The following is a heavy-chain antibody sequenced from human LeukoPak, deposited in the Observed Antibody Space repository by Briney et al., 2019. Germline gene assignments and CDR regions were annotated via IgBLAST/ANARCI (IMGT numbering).Heavy chain of an antibody. D-gene: IGHD6-13*01. V-gene: IGHV3-30-3*01. CDR3: ARDRGSSWYFGFDP. Sequence: GGSLRLSCAASGFTFSSYAMHWVRQAPGKGLEWVAVISYDGSNKYYADSVKGRFTISRDNSKNTLYLQMNSLRAEDTAVYYCARDRGSSWYFGFDPWGQGTLVTVSS. CDR2: ISYDGSNK. CDR1: GFTFSSYA. J-gene: IGHJ5*02.